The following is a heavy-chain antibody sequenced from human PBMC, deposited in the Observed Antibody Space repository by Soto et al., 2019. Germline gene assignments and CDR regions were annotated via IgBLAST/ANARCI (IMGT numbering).Heavy chain of an antibody. CDR2: ISHSGGT. D-gene: IGHD2-21*02. CDR3: ARREVGLCAGYCYPYFDY. V-gene: IGHV4-34*01. J-gene: IGHJ4*02. CDR1: GGSLSGYY. Sequence: QVQIQQWGAGLLKPSETLSLTCAVYGGSLSGYYWSWIRQPPGKGLEWIVEISHSGGTNHNPTLKSRVVISIDTSQNQFSPKMTSVTAADTAVFYCARREVGLCAGYCYPYFDYWCQGALVTVSS.